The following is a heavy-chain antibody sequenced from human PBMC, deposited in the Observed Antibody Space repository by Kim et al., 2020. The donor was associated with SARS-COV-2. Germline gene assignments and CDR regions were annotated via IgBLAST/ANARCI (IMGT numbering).Heavy chain of an antibody. V-gene: IGHV3-21*01. D-gene: IGHD3-10*01. CDR3: ARDGSGSYYNWFDP. Sequence: ADSVKGRFTISRDNAKNSLYLQMNSLRAEDTAVYYCARDGSGSYYNWFDPWGQGTLVTVSS. J-gene: IGHJ5*02.